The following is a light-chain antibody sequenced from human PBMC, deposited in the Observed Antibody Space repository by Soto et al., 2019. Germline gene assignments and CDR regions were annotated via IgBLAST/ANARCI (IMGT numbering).Light chain of an antibody. Sequence: QTVVTQEPSFSVSPGGTVTLTCGLSSGSVSTSYYPSWYQQTPGQAPRTLIYDTNTRSSGVPDRFSGSILGNKAALTITGARAADESDYYCVLYMGSGISIFGGGTKLTVL. CDR1: SGSVSTSYY. V-gene: IGLV8-61*01. CDR2: DTN. CDR3: VLYMGSGISI. J-gene: IGLJ2*01.